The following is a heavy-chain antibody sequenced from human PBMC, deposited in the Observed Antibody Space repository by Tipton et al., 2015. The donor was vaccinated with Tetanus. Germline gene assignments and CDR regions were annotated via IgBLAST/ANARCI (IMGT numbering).Heavy chain of an antibody. CDR3: ARRLGPYTGDQIWHFDL. D-gene: IGHD7-27*01. V-gene: IGHV5-51*01. J-gene: IGHJ2*01. CDR1: GYNFISYW. Sequence: QLVQSGAEVKKPGESLRISCKGSGYNFISYWIAWVRHMPGKGLEWMGVIYPADSDIRSSPSFQGQVTMSVDKSTSTAYLQWRSLKASDTAMYYCARRLGPYTGDQIWHFDLWGRGALVTVSS. CDR2: IYPADSDI.